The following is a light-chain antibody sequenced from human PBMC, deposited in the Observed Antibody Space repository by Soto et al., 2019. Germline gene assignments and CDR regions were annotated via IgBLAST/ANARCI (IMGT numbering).Light chain of an antibody. V-gene: IGLV2-8*01. CDR3: SSYAGSNSYV. CDR2: DVT. Sequence: QSALTQPPSASGSPGQSVTISCTGTSSDVGYYNYVSWYQQHPGKAPTVMIYDVTKRPSGVPDRFSGSKSGNTASLTVSGLQAEDEADYYCSSYAGSNSYVFGSGTKLTVL. J-gene: IGLJ1*01. CDR1: SSDVGYYNY.